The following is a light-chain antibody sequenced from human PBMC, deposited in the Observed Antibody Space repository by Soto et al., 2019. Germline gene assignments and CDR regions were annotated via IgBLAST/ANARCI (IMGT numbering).Light chain of an antibody. J-gene: IGKJ4*01. CDR2: GAS. V-gene: IGKV3-15*01. CDR3: QQYNDWPLT. Sequence: EIVMTQSPATLSVSPGERATLSCRASQSIVNNLAWYQQKPGQGPRLLIYGASSRATGLPARFSGSGSGTGFTLTISSLQSEDFAIYYCQQYNDWPLTFGGGTKVEI. CDR1: QSIVNN.